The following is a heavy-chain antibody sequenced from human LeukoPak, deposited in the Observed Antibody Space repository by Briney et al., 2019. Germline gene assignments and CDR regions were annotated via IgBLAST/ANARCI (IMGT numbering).Heavy chain of an antibody. CDR1: GFAFSSFA. Sequence: GSLRLSCAASGFAFSSFAMTWVRQSPGKGLEWVSSVSDSGGNTKYADSVKGRFTISRDNPKNTLYLQMNSLRAEDTAVYFCAKRGVVIRVILVGFHKEAYYFESWGQGALVTVSS. CDR2: VSDSGGNT. CDR3: AKRGVVIRVILVGFHKEAYYFES. J-gene: IGHJ4*02. D-gene: IGHD3/OR15-3a*01. V-gene: IGHV3-23*01.